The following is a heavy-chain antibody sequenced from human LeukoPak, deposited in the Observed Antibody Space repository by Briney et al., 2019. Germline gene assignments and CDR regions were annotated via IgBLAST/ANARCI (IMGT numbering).Heavy chain of an antibody. CDR1: GFTFSSYG. J-gene: IGHJ4*02. Sequence: GGSLRLSCAASGFTFSSYGMHWVRQAPGKGLEWVAVIWYDGSNKYYADSVKGRFTISRDNSKNTLYLQMNSLRAEDTAVYYCARAGYSGYDYIVDYWGQGTLVTVSS. CDR2: IWYDGSNK. V-gene: IGHV3-33*01. D-gene: IGHD5-12*01. CDR3: ARAGYSGYDYIVDY.